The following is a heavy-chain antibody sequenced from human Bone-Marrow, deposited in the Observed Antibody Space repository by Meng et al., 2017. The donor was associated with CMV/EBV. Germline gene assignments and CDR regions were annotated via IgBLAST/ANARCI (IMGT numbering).Heavy chain of an antibody. CDR1: GFTFSSYW. V-gene: IGHV3-74*01. CDR3: ARDQGSSWYWGCAFDI. J-gene: IGHJ3*02. Sequence: GESLKIPCAASGFTFSSYWMHWVRQAPGKGLVWVSRINSDGSSTSYADSVKGRFTISRDNAKNTLYLQMNSLRAEDTAVYYCARDQGSSWYWGCAFDIWGQGTMVTASS. CDR2: INSDGSST. D-gene: IGHD6-13*01.